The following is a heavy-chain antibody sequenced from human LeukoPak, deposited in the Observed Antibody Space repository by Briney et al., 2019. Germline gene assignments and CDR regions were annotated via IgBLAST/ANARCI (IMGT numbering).Heavy chain of an antibody. Sequence: PGGSLRLSCAASGFTFSRYWMSWVRQAPGKGPEWVANIKQDGSEKYYVDSVRGRFTISRDNARTSLYLQMNSLRAEDTAVYYCAREYGFGSGSYYPWGQGTLVIVSS. CDR3: AREYGFGSGSYYP. V-gene: IGHV3-7*01. D-gene: IGHD3-10*01. CDR2: IKQDGSEK. J-gene: IGHJ5*02. CDR1: GFTFSRYW.